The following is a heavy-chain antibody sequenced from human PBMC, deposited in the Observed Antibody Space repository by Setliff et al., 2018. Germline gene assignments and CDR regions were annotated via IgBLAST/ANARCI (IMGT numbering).Heavy chain of an antibody. J-gene: IGHJ3*02. D-gene: IGHD3-3*01. CDR3: SRDVFPYHDVGAFDI. V-gene: IGHV4-4*07. Sequence: SETLSLTCTVSGGSISNYYWSWIRQPAGKGLEWIGRIYTSGSTNYNPSLKSRVTMSVDTSKNQFSLKLSSVTAADPAVYYCSRDVFPYHDVGAFDIWGQGTMVTVSS. CDR2: IYTSGST. CDR1: GGSISNYY.